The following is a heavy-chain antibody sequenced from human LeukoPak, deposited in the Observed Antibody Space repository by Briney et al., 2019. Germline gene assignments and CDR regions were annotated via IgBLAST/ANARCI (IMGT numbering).Heavy chain of an antibody. CDR3: ATQQPSYYDSSGYYLFAFDI. D-gene: IGHD3-22*01. Sequence: ASVKVSCKVSGYTLTELSMHWVRQAPGKGLEWMGGFDPEDGETIYAQKFQGRVTMTEDTSTDTAYMELSSLRSEDTAVYYCATQQPSYYDSSGYYLFAFDIWGQGTMVTVSS. CDR2: FDPEDGET. J-gene: IGHJ3*02. CDR1: GYTLTELS. V-gene: IGHV1-24*01.